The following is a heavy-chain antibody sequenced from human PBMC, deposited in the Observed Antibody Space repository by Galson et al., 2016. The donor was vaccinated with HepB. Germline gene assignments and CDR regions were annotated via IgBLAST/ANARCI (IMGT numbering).Heavy chain of an antibody. J-gene: IGHJ4*02. CDR2: IYYSGST. V-gene: IGHV4-30-4*01. Sequence: TLSLTCTVSGGSISSGDYYWNWIRQPPGKGLEWIGYIYYSGSTYYNPSLKSRVAISLDTSKIQFPLKLSSVTAADTAVYYCASATDYGDTYYFDYWGQGTLVTVSS. CDR1: GGSISSGDYY. D-gene: IGHD4-17*01. CDR3: ASATDYGDTYYFDY.